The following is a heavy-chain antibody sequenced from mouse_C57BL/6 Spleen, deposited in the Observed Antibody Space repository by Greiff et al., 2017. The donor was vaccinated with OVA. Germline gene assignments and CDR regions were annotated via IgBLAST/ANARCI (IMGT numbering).Heavy chain of an antibody. D-gene: IGHD2-1*01. Sequence: QVQLQQPGAELVRPGTSVKLSCKASGYTFTSYWMHWVKQRPGQGLEWIGVIDPSDSYTNYNQKFKGKAILTVDTSSSTAYMQLSSLTSEDSAVYYCAREGGNNYFDYWGQGTTLTVSS. V-gene: IGHV1-59*01. CDR3: AREGGNNYFDY. J-gene: IGHJ2*01. CDR2: IDPSDSYT. CDR1: GYTFTSYW.